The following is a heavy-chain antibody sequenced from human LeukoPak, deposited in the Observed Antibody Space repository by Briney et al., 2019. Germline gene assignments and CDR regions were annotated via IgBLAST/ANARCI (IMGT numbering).Heavy chain of an antibody. J-gene: IGHJ4*02. CDR3: AKDTDPWTHRGFDY. D-gene: IGHD3/OR15-3a*01. CDR2: IDCNSDSI. CDR1: ELTFEYFV. V-gene: IGHV3-9*01. Sequence: GGSLRLSCAASELTFEYFVMHWVRQVARKGLEWVSGIDCNSDSIDYQASVTSRFTISTDNAKNSMFLQMNNLRAEDTALYYCAKDTDPWTHRGFDYWGQGTLVTVSS.